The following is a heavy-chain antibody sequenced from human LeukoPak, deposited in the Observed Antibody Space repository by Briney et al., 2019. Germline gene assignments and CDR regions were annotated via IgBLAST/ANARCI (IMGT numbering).Heavy chain of an antibody. CDR2: ISSSGHTI. D-gene: IGHD6-19*01. CDR1: GFTFSSYE. CDR3: LIAVAGTGSY. V-gene: IGHV3-48*03. Sequence: PGGSLRLSCAASGFTFSSYEMNWVRQAPGKGLEWVSYISSSGHTIHYADSVKGRFTISRDNAKNSLYLQMNSLRDEDTAVYYCLIAVAGTGSYWGQGTLVTVSS. J-gene: IGHJ4*02.